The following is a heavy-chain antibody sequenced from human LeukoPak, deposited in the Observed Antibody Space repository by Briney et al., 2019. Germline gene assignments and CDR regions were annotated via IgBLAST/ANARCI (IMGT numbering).Heavy chain of an antibody. CDR3: ARDLTGYYYYYGMDV. D-gene: IGHD7-27*01. Sequence: PGRSLRLSCAASGFTFSSYGMHWVRQAPGKGLEWVAGIWYDGSNIYYADSVKGRFTISRDNSKNTLYLQMNSLRAEDTAVYCCARDLTGYYYYYGMDVWGQGTTVTVS. V-gene: IGHV3-33*01. J-gene: IGHJ6*02. CDR1: GFTFSSYG. CDR2: IWYDGSNI.